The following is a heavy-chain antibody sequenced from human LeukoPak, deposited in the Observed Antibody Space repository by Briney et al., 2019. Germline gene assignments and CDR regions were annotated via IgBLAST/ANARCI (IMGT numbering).Heavy chain of an antibody. CDR2: IYYSGST. CDR3: ARGEYGLFDY. CDR1: GGSISGGSYY. J-gene: IGHJ4*02. V-gene: IGHV4-61*01. Sequence: SQTLSLTCTVSGGSISGGSYYWSWIRQPPGKGLEWIGYIYYSGSTKYNLSLKSLVTISVDTSKNQLSLKLSSVTAADTAVYYCARGEYGLFDYWGQGTLVTVSS. D-gene: IGHD2/OR15-2a*01.